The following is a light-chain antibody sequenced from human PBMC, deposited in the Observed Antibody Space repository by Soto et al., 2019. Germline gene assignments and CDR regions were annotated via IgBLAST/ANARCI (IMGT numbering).Light chain of an antibody. Sequence: EIVLTQSPATLSLSPGARATLSCSASQSVPGNYLARYHQKPGQAPRLLIYGPSRRAPGIPDRVSCSGSGTDFTRTISRLEHEDFAVYYCHQYGGSPQTFGQGTKVEI. CDR1: QSVPGNY. CDR3: HQYGGSPQT. CDR2: GPS. V-gene: IGKV3-20*01. J-gene: IGKJ1*01.